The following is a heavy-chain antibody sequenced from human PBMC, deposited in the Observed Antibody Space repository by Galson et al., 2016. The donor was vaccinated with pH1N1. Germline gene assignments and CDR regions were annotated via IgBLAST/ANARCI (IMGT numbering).Heavy chain of an antibody. CDR1: GFAFSSYD. Sequence: SLRLSCAASGFAFSSYDMHWVRQAPGKGLEWMAAIWYDGSNEYYGDSVKGRLTISRDNSKSTLYLQMNSLRDEDTAVYYCARPFYGGQYWGAAFNIWGQGTMVTVSS. D-gene: IGHD4-23*01. CDR3: ARPFYGGQYWGAAFNI. V-gene: IGHV3-33*01. CDR2: IWYDGSNE. J-gene: IGHJ3*02.